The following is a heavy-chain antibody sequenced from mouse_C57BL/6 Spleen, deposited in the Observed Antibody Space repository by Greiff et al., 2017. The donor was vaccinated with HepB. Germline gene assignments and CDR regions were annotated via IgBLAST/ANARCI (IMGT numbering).Heavy chain of an antibody. V-gene: IGHV5-6*02. J-gene: IGHJ1*03. Sequence: EVMLVESGGDLVKPGGSLKLSCAASGFTFSSYGMSWVRQTPDKRLEWVATISSGGSYTYYPDSVKGRFTISRDNAKNTLYLQMSSLKSEDTAMYDCARQKEGSYWDFDVWGTGTTVTVSS. CDR2: ISSGGSYT. CDR3: ARQKEGSYWDFDV. CDR1: GFTFSSYG.